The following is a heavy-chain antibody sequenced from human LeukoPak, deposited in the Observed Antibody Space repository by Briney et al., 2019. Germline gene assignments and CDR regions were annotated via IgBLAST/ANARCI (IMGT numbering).Heavy chain of an antibody. CDR2: INSDGSST. J-gene: IGHJ4*02. CDR1: GLTFSSYW. CDR3: ARDIVIGSGTYLD. D-gene: IGHD3-10*01. V-gene: IGHV3-74*01. Sequence: GSLRLSCAASGLTFSSYWMHWVRQAPGKGLVWVSRINSDGSSTSYADSVKGRFTISRDNAKSTFYLQMNSLSAEDTAVYYCARDIVIGSGTYLDWGQGTLVTVSS.